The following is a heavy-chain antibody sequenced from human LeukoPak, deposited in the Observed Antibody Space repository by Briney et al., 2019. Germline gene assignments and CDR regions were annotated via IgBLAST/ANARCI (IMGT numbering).Heavy chain of an antibody. D-gene: IGHD2-2*01. CDR1: GYTFTSYD. Sequence: ASVKVSCKASGYTFTSYDVNWVRQATGQGLEWMGWMNPNSGNTGYAQKFQGRVTMTRNTSISTAYMELSSLRSEDTAVYYCARDLVYCSSTSCSPRADYWGQGTLVTVSS. CDR2: MNPNSGNT. CDR3: ARDLVYCSSTSCSPRADY. V-gene: IGHV1-8*01. J-gene: IGHJ4*02.